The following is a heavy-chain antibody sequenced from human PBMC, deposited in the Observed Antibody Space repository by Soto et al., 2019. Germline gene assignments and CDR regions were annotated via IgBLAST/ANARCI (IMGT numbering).Heavy chain of an antibody. V-gene: IGHV3-33*01. CDR3: ARDDYGMDV. CDR2: IWYDESKK. Sequence: QERLVESGGGVVQHGTSLRLSCAAAEFTFSNYAMHWVRQAPGMGLEWVAVIWYDESKKYYADSVKGRFTISRDNSKNTVYLQMNSLRAEDTAVYYCARDDYGMDVWGQGTTVTVSS. CDR1: EFTFSNYA. J-gene: IGHJ6*02.